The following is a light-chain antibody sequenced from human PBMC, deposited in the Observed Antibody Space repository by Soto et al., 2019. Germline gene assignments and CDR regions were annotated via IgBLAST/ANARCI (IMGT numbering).Light chain of an antibody. J-gene: IGKJ5*01. V-gene: IGKV3D-20*02. CDR2: DTS. CDR3: HQRNK. Sequence: LSWLPGERATLSCRASQSVSSSYLAWYQQKPGQAPRLFIHDTSNRVTGIPARFSGSRSGTDFTLTISSLEPEDFAVYFCHQRNKFGQGTRLEIK. CDR1: QSVSSSY.